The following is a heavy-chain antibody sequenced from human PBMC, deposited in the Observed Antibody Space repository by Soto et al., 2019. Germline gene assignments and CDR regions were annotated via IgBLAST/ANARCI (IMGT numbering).Heavy chain of an antibody. CDR3: GRLEGLATISYYFDY. D-gene: IGHD3-9*01. CDR1: GGSVSSSSYY. V-gene: IGHV4-39*01. J-gene: IGHJ4*02. CDR2: VYYSGST. Sequence: PSETLSLTCTVSGGSVSSSSYYWGWVRQPPGKGLEWIGSVYYSGSTYYNPSLESRVTISVDKSKNQFSLKLMSLSAADTAVYFGRLEGLATISYYFDYWGQGALVTVSS.